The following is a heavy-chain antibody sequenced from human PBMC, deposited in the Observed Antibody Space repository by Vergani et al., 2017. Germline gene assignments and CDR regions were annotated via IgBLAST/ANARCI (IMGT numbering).Heavy chain of an antibody. CDR3: ARGYCSGGSCYKAFWFDP. CDR1: GFTFSSYS. J-gene: IGHJ5*02. V-gene: IGHV3-48*02. D-gene: IGHD2-15*01. Sequence: EVQLVESGGGLVQPGGSLRLSCAASGFTFSSYSMNWVRQAPGKGLEWVSYISSSSSTIYYADSLKGRFTISRDNAKNSLYLQMNSLRDEDTAVYYCARGYCSGGSCYKAFWFDPWGQGTLVTVSS. CDR2: ISSSSSTI.